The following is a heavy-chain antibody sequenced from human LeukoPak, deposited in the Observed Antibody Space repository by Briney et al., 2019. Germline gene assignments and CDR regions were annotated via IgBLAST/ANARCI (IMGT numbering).Heavy chain of an antibody. J-gene: IGHJ2*01. CDR2: ISGGGGST. V-gene: IGHV3-23*01. CDR1: GLTVSSNY. D-gene: IGHD6-13*01. CDR3: AKTLAYSSSWYWYFDL. Sequence: PGGSLRLSCAASGLTVSSNYMSWVRQAPGKGLEWVSGISGGGGSTYYADSVEGRFTISRDNSKNTLYLQMNSLRAEDTAGYYCAKTLAYSSSWYWYFDLWGRGTPVTVSS.